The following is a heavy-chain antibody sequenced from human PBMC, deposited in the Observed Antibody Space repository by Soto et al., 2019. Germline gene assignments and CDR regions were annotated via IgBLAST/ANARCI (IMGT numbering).Heavy chain of an antibody. V-gene: IGHV1-46*01. Sequence: ASVKVSCKASGYTFTSYYMHWVRQAPGQGLEWMGIINPSGGSTSYAQKFQGRVTMTRDTSTSTVYMELSSLRSEDTAVYYCARDLERFLEWSSWNGMDVWGKGTTVTVSS. CDR1: GYTFTSYY. D-gene: IGHD3-3*01. J-gene: IGHJ6*04. CDR3: ARDLERFLEWSSWNGMDV. CDR2: INPSGGST.